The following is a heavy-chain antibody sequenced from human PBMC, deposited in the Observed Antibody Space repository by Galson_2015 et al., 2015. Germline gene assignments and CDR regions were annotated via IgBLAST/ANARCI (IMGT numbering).Heavy chain of an antibody. CDR2: IYYSGST. Sequence: SEPLSLTCTVSGGSVSSGSYYWSWIRQPPGKGLEWIGYIYYSGSTNYNPSLKSRVTISVDTSKNQFSLKLSSVTAADTAVYYCARATLEVTVTKSWLDPWGQGTLVTVSS. CDR1: GGSVSSGSYY. J-gene: IGHJ5*02. CDR3: ARATLEVTVTKSWLDP. V-gene: IGHV4-61*01. D-gene: IGHD4-17*01.